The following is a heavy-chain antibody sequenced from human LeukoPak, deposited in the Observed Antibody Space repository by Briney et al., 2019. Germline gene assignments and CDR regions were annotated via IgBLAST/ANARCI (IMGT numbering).Heavy chain of an antibody. CDR2: INYNGAIT. D-gene: IGHD3-3*02. CDR1: GFTFVDYG. V-gene: IGHV3-20*04. J-gene: IGHJ4*02. Sequence: GGSLRLSCATSGFTFVDYGLSWVRRAPGKGLEWLCAINYNGAITDYADSVKGRFTISRDNAKNSLYLRMDSLRAEDTALYYCARDRLGPSFSVSHFDLWGQGTLVTVSS. CDR3: ARDRLGPSFSVSHFDL.